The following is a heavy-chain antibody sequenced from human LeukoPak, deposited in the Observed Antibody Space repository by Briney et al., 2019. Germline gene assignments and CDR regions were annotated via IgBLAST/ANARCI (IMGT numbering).Heavy chain of an antibody. CDR1: GGSFSGYY. Sequence: SETLSLTCAVYGGSFSGYYWSWIRQPPGKGLEWIGEINHSGSTNYNPSLKSRVTISVDTSKNQFSLKLSSVTAADTAVYYCASCPGCDSSGYYFDYWGQGTLVTVSS. D-gene: IGHD3-22*01. J-gene: IGHJ4*02. CDR3: ASCPGCDSSGYYFDY. V-gene: IGHV4-34*01. CDR2: INHSGST.